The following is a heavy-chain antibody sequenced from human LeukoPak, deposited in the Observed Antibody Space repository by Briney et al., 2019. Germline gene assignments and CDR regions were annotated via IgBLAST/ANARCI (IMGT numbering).Heavy chain of an antibody. Sequence: PSETLSLTCAVSGGSVSHSNWWTWVRQPPGKGLEWIGYIYYSGSTYYNPSLKSRVTISVDTSKNQFSLKLSSVTAADTAVYYCARGAFGDYVDYWGQGTLVTVSS. CDR3: ARGAFGDYVDY. V-gene: IGHV4-30-4*01. D-gene: IGHD3-10*01. CDR1: GGSVSHSNW. J-gene: IGHJ4*02. CDR2: IYYSGST.